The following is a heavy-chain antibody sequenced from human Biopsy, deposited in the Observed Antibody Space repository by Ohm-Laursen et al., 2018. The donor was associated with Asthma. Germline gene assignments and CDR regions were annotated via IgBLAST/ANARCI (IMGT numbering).Heavy chain of an antibody. V-gene: IGHV1-69*13. Sequence: VKISCKASGDSFINYAISWVRQAPGQGLEWMGGLIPVLGTPDHAQMFEGRVTITADESTSTAYMELSSLSSEDTAVYYCARGYSGSDRIVYYYSGLEVWGQGTTVTVSS. J-gene: IGHJ6*02. CDR1: GDSFINYA. CDR3: ARGYSGSDRIVYYYSGLEV. CDR2: LIPVLGTP. D-gene: IGHD5-12*01.